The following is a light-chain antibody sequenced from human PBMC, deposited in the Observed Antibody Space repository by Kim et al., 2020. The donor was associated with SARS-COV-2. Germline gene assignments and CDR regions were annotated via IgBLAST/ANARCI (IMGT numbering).Light chain of an antibody. CDR3: QHYDSYPYT. CDR2: EAS. CDR1: QSINKW. V-gene: IGKV1-5*01. Sequence: GDRVTITCRASQSINKWLVWYQQKPGKAPKLLIYEASTLKSGVPSRFSGSGSKTAFTLTISSLQPDDFASYYCQHYDSYPYTFGQDTKLEF. J-gene: IGKJ2*01.